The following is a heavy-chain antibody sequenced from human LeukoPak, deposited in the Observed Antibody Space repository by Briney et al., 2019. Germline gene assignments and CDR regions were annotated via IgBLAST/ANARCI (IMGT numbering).Heavy chain of an antibody. J-gene: IGHJ4*02. CDR1: GGSISSSSYY. D-gene: IGHD4-23*01. CDR3: ARRRVTVVTPSIFDY. CDR2: IYYSGST. Sequence: KPSETLSLTCTVSGGSISSSSYYWGWIRQPPGKGLEWIGSIYYSGSTYYNPSLKSRVTISVDTSKNQFSLKLSSVTAADTAVYYCARRRVTVVTPSIFDYWGQGTLVTVSS. V-gene: IGHV4-39*01.